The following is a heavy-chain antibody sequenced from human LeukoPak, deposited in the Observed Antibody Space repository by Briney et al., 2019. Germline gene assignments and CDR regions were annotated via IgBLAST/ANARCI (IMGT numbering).Heavy chain of an antibody. CDR2: IFYSGTT. J-gene: IGHJ2*01. V-gene: IGHV4-59*08. D-gene: IGHD6-19*01. CDR1: GVSISNYF. Sequence: SETLSLTCTVSGVSISNYFWGWIRQPPGKGLEWIGYIFYSGTTNSNPSLKSRVTISVDTSKNHFSLKLSSVTAADTAVYYCARHTYSSGWLWYFDLWGRGTLVTVSS. CDR3: ARHTYSSGWLWYFDL.